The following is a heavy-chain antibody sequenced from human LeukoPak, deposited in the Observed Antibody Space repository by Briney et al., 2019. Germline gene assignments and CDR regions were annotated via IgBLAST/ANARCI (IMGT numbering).Heavy chain of an antibody. V-gene: IGHV1-24*01. D-gene: IGHD4-17*01. Sequence: ASVKVSCKVSGYTLTELSMHWVRQARGKGLEWMGGFDPDDGETIYAQKFQGRVTMTEDTSTDTAYMELSSLRSEDTAVYCCASRSVVDGDYVPFDYWGQGTLVTVSS. J-gene: IGHJ4*02. CDR1: GYTLTELS. CDR3: ASRSVVDGDYVPFDY. CDR2: FDPDDGET.